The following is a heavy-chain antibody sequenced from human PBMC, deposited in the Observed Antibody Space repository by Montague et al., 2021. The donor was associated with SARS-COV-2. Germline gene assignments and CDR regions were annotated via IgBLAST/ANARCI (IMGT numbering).Heavy chain of an antibody. V-gene: IGHV4-34*01. D-gene: IGHD3-16*01. J-gene: IGHJ6*02. CDR1: GGSFSGYY. CDR3: ARGQSVTTFWGAYYGRDV. Sequence: SETLSLTCAVYGGSFSGYYWSWIRQPPGKGLEWIGEINHSGSTNYNPSLKSRVAISVDTSKNQFSLKLSSVTAADTAVYYCARGQSVTTFWGAYYGRDVWGQGTTVTGSS. CDR2: INHSGST.